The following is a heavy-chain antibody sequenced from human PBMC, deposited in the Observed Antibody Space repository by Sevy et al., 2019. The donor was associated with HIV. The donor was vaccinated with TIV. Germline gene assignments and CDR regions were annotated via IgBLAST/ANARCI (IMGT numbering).Heavy chain of an antibody. Sequence: GGSLRLSCAASGFTVSSNYMSWVRQAPGKGLEWVSVIYSGGSTYYADSVKGRFTISRDNSKNTLYLQMNSLRAEDTAVYYCARDTPPLWGELSFGMDVWGQGTTVTVSS. CDR2: IYSGGST. J-gene: IGHJ6*02. D-gene: IGHD3-16*02. CDR1: GFTVSSNY. V-gene: IGHV3-53*01. CDR3: ARDTPPLWGELSFGMDV.